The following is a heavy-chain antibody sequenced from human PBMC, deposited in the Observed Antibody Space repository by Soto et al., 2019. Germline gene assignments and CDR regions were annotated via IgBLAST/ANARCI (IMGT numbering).Heavy chain of an antibody. J-gene: IGHJ6*02. CDR1: GGSFSGYY. V-gene: IGHV4-34*01. CDR2: INHSGST. Sequence: SETLSLTCAVYGGSFSGYYWSWIRQPPGKGLEWIGEINHSGSTNYNPSLKSRVTISVDTSKNQFSLKLSSVTAADTAVYYCARGSGSVAGEGAVGDYYYYGMDVWGQGTTVTVSS. CDR3: ARGSGSVAGEGAVGDYYYYGMDV. D-gene: IGHD6-19*01.